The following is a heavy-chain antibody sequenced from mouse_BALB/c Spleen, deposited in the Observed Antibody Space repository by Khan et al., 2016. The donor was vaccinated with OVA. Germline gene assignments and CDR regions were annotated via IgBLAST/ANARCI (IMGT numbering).Heavy chain of an antibody. Sequence: VQLQESGPGLVQPSQSLSITCTVSGFSLANYSVHWVRQSPGKGLEWLGVIWSAGSTDYNAAFMSRLTINKDNSRSHVFFKMKRLQPNDTAIYYCARRGYDYGRGALFVYWGQGTLVTVSA. J-gene: IGHJ3*01. CDR1: GFSLANYS. V-gene: IGHV2-2*02. D-gene: IGHD2-4*01. CDR3: ARRGYDYGRGALFVY. CDR2: IWSAGST.